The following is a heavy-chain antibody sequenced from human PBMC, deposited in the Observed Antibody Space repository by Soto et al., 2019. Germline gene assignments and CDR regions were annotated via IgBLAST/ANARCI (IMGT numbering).Heavy chain of an antibody. D-gene: IGHD3-22*01. CDR3: ARGFYYDSSGQVPYYYYGMDV. Sequence: ASVKVSCKASGYTFTGYYMHWVRQAPGQGLEWMGWINHNSGDTNHAQKFQGRVIMTRDTSISTAYMELSGLRSDDTAVYYCARGFYYDSSGQVPYYYYGMDVWGQGTTVTVSS. J-gene: IGHJ6*02. CDR2: INHNSGDT. V-gene: IGHV1-2*02. CDR1: GYTFTGYY.